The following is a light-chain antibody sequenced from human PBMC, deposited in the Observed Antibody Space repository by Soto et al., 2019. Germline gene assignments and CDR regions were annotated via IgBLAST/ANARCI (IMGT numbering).Light chain of an antibody. V-gene: IGKV1-33*01. CDR3: QQYDNLPIT. Sequence: DIQMTQSPSSLSASIGDRVTITCQASQDISNYLNGYQQKPGKAPKLLIFDASNLEAGVPSRFSGSESGTDFTFTISSLQPEDIATYYCQQYDNLPITFGQGTRLEIK. CDR2: DAS. J-gene: IGKJ5*01. CDR1: QDISNY.